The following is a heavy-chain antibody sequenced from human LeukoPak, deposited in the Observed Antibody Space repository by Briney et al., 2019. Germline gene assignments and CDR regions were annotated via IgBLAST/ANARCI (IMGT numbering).Heavy chain of an antibody. D-gene: IGHD3-10*01. V-gene: IGHV4-34*01. CDR2: INHSGST. CDR1: GGSFSGYY. CDR3: ARQAYYYGSGSYGYYFDY. J-gene: IGHJ4*02. Sequence: SETLSLTCAVYGGSFSGYYWSWIRQPPGKGLEWIGEINHSGSTNYNPSLKSRVTISVDTSKNQFSLKLSSVTAADTAVYYCARQAYYYGSGSYGYYFDYWGQGTLVTVSS.